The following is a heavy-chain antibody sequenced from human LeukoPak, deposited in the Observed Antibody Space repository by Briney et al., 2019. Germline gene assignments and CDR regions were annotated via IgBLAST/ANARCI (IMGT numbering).Heavy chain of an antibody. V-gene: IGHV4-4*07. Sequence: PSETLSLTYTVSGGSISSYYWSWIRQPAEKELEWIGRIYTTGSTNYNPSLESRVTISVDKSNNQFSLKLSSVTAADTAVYYCARDAGTGTTGNYYYYMDVWGKGTTVTVSS. J-gene: IGHJ6*03. CDR1: GGSISSYY. D-gene: IGHD1-7*01. CDR2: IYTTGST. CDR3: ARDAGTGTTGNYYYYMDV.